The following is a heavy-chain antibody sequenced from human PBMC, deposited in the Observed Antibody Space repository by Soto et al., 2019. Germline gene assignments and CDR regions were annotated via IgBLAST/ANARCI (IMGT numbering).Heavy chain of an antibody. CDR3: AGGTVTRYYYYGMDV. V-gene: IGHV3-30*03. J-gene: IGHJ6*02. CDR2: ISYDGSNK. Sequence: QVQLVESGGGVVQPGRSLRLSCAASGFTFSSYGMHWVRQAPGKGLEWVAVISYDGSNKYYADSVKGRFTISRDNSKNTLYLQMNSLRAEDTAVYHCAGGTVTRYYYYGMDVWGQGTTVTVSS. D-gene: IGHD4-17*01. CDR1: GFTFSSYG.